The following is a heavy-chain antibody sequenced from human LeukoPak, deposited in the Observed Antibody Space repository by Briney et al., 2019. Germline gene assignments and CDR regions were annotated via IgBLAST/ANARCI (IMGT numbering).Heavy chain of an antibody. CDR2: ISYDGSNK. D-gene: IGHD2/OR15-2a*01. J-gene: IGHJ6*03. CDR1: GFTVSSYG. V-gene: IGHV3-30*18. CDR3: AKDGSMPWGYYMDV. Sequence: GRCLRLSCAAAGFTVSSYGTGSVRQEARNGLELVEFISYDGSNKYYADSVKGRFTISRDNSKDTLYLQMNSLRAEDTAVYYCAKDGSMPWGYYMDVWGKGTTVTISS.